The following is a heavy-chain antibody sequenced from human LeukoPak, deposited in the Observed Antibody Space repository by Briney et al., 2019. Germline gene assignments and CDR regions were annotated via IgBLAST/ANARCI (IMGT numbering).Heavy chain of an antibody. V-gene: IGHV3-30*02. CDR1: GFTFSSYG. CDR3: AKGDLTGSYHYYYMDV. J-gene: IGHJ6*03. Sequence: GGSLRLSCAASGFTFSSYGMHWVRQAPGKGLEWVAFIRYDGSNKYYADSVKGRFTISRDNSKNTLYLQMNSLRAEDTAVYYCAKGDLTGSYHYYYMDVWGKGTTVTISS. CDR2: IRYDGSNK. D-gene: IGHD3-9*01.